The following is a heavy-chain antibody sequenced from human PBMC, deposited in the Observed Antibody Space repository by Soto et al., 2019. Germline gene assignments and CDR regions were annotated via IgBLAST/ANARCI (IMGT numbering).Heavy chain of an antibody. CDR1: GGSISSYY. Sequence: QVQLQESGPGLVKPSETLSLTCTVSGGSISSYYWSWIRQPPGKGLEWIGYIYYSGSTNYNPSLKSRVTLSVDTSKNQFSLKLSSVTAADTAVYYCARDHSGSSWYPGINWFDPWGQGTLVTVSS. D-gene: IGHD6-13*01. J-gene: IGHJ5*02. CDR2: IYYSGST. V-gene: IGHV4-59*01. CDR3: ARDHSGSSWYPGINWFDP.